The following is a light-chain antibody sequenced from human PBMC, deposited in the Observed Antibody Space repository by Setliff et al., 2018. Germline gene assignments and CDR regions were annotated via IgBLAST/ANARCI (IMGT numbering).Light chain of an antibody. CDR3: CAYTASTTYV. Sequence: SALTQPASVSGSPGQSITISCSGTSNDVGAYDLVSWYQQHPGKVPKLIIFDVSNRPSGVSHRFSGSKSGNTASLTISGLQADDEADYYCCAYTASTTYVFVNGTKVTV. V-gene: IGLV2-14*03. J-gene: IGLJ1*01. CDR2: DVS. CDR1: SNDVGAYDL.